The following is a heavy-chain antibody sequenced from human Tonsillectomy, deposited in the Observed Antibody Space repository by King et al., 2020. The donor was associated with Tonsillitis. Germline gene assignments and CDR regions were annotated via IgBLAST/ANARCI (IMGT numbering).Heavy chain of an antibody. Sequence: VQLVESGGGVVQPGRSLRLSCAASGFTFSSYGMHWVRQAPGKGLEWVAVISYDGSKKYYADSVKGRFTISRDNSKNTLYLQMKSLRAEDTAVYYCASGECSSFEPNWFDPWGQGTLVTVSS. J-gene: IGHJ5*02. V-gene: IGHV3-30*03. CDR2: ISYDGSKK. CDR3: ASGECSSFEPNWFDP. D-gene: IGHD6-6*01. CDR1: GFTFSSYG.